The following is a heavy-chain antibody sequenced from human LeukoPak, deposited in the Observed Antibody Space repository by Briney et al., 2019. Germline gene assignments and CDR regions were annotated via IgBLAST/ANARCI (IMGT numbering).Heavy chain of an antibody. V-gene: IGHV3-30*02. Sequence: GGSLRLSCAASEFTFSSYGMNWVRQAPGKGLEWVAFIRFDGRDKYYADSVKGRFTISRDNSKNTLYLQMNSLRAEDTAVYYCAREESWSYGGAFDIWGQGTMVTVSS. CDR3: AREESWSYGGAFDI. CDR1: EFTFSSYG. CDR2: IRFDGRDK. D-gene: IGHD1-26*01. J-gene: IGHJ3*02.